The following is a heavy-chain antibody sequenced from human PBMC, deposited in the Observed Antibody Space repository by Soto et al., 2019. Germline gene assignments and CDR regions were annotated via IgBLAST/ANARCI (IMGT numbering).Heavy chain of an antibody. Sequence: SETLSLTCAVSGASIASDHWWTWIRQPPGKGLEWIGEIYHTGSTYYNPSLKSRVTISVDTSKNQFSLKLSSVTAADTAVYYCVRGVITTNWFDPWGQGTLVTVSS. J-gene: IGHJ5*02. V-gene: IGHV4-4*02. CDR2: IYHTGST. CDR3: VRGVITTNWFDP. D-gene: IGHD3-10*01. CDR1: GASIASDHW.